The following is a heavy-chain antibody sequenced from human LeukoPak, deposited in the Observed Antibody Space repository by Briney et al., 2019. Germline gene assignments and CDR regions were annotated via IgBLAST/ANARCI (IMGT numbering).Heavy chain of an antibody. Sequence: PSETLSLTRAVYGGSFSGYYWSWIRQPPGKGLEWIGEINHSGSTNYNPSLKSRVTISVDTSKNQFSLKLSSVTAADTAVYYCARLTQGSNWGQGTLVTVSS. CDR1: GGSFSGYY. V-gene: IGHV4-34*01. CDR3: ARLTQGSN. J-gene: IGHJ4*02. CDR2: INHSGST. D-gene: IGHD4-23*01.